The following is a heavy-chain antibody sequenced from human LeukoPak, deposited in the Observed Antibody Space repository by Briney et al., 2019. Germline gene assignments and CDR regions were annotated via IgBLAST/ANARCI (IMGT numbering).Heavy chain of an antibody. CDR2: IDPNRGGT. J-gene: IGHJ4*02. CDR3: ARGEVTTSLDY. V-gene: IGHV1-2*02. D-gene: IGHD3-3*01. CDR1: GYTFIGYY. Sequence: ASVKVSCKASGYTFIGYYIHWVRQAPGQGLEWMGWIDPNRGGTNYAQKFQGRVTVTRDTSISTAYMEVSRLRSDDTAVYYCARGEVTTSLDYWGQGTLVTVSS.